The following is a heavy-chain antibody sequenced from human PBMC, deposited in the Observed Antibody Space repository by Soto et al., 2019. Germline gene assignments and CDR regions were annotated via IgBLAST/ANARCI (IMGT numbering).Heavy chain of an antibody. CDR1: GFTFSSYS. D-gene: IGHD6-6*01. Sequence: GGSLRLSCAASGFTFSSYSMNWVRQAPGKGLEWVSSISSSSSYIYYADSVKGRFTISRDNAKNSLYLQMNSLRAEDTAVYYCAGGGNIAARPGWFDPWGQGTLVTVSS. V-gene: IGHV3-21*01. CDR2: ISSSSSYI. J-gene: IGHJ5*02. CDR3: AGGGNIAARPGWFDP.